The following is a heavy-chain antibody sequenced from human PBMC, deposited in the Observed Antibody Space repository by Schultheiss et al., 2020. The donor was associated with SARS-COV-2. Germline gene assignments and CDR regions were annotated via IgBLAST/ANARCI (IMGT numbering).Heavy chain of an antibody. Sequence: SETLSLTCTVSGGSISSYYWGWIRQPPGKGLEWIGSIYYSGSTYYNPSLKSRVTISVDTSKNQFSLKLSSVTAADTAVYYCARRSTVTTFDYWGQGTLVTVSS. CDR2: IYYSGST. CDR3: ARRSTVTTFDY. CDR1: GGSISSYY. V-gene: IGHV4-39*01. J-gene: IGHJ4*02. D-gene: IGHD4-17*01.